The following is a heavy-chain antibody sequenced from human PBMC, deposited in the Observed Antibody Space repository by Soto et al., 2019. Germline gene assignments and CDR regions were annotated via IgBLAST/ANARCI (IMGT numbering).Heavy chain of an antibody. CDR2: IIPSFGTA. D-gene: IGHD2-8*01. CDR3: AIVGAKASVYYFDY. V-gene: IGHV1-69*01. J-gene: IGHJ4*02. Sequence: QVQLVQSGSEVKKPGSSVKVSCKASGGTFSSYAISWVRQAPGQGLEWMGGIIPSFGTANYAQKFQGRVTITADESTSTAYMELSSLRAEDTAVYYCAIVGAKASVYYFDYWGQGTLVTVSS. CDR1: GGTFSSYA.